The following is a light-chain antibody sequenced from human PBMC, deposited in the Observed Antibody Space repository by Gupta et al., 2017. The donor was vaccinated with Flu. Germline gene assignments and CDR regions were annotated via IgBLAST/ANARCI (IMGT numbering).Light chain of an antibody. CDR2: GVT. CDR1: SSGGGGNNS. V-gene: IGLV2-11*01. Sequence: QVAIISCTGTSSGGGGNNSGSGDQHHPGKDHILMIYGVTKRPAGVPDRFSGSKSGNTAALTISVLQAEDEDDYYCCSYAGYYTVFGGGTKLSVL. J-gene: IGLJ3*02. CDR3: CSYAGYYTV.